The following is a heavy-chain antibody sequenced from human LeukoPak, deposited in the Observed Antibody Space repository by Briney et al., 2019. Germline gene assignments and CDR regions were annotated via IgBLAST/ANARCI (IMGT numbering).Heavy chain of an antibody. J-gene: IGHJ3*02. CDR1: GFTVSSNY. D-gene: IGHD2-15*01. Sequence: GGSLRLSCAASGFTVSSNYMSWVHQAPGKGLEWVSVIYSGGSTYYADSVKGRFTISRDNSKNTLYLQMNSLRAEDTAVYYCARDCSGGSCYWIRDAFDIWGQGTMVTVSS. V-gene: IGHV3-66*02. CDR2: IYSGGST. CDR3: ARDCSGGSCYWIRDAFDI.